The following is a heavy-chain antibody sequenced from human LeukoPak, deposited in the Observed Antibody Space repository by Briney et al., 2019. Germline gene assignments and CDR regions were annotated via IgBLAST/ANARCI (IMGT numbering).Heavy chain of an antibody. CDR3: ARDREGASDY. J-gene: IGHJ4*02. CDR2: ISYDGSNK. V-gene: IGHV3-30-3*01. Sequence: GRSLRLSCAASEFTFSSYAMHWVRQAPGKGLEWVAVISYDGSNKYYADSVKGRFTISRDNSKNTLYLQMNSLRAEDTAVYYCARDREGASDYWGQGTLVTVSS. CDR1: EFTFSSYA. D-gene: IGHD1-26*01.